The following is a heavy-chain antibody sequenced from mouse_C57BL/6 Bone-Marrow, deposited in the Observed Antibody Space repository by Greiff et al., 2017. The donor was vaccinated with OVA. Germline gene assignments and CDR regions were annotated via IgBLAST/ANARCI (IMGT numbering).Heavy chain of an antibody. CDR2: IYPGSGNT. V-gene: IGHV1-76*01. Sequence: QVHVKQSGAELVRPGASVKLSCKASGYTFTDYYINWVKQRPGQGLEWIARIYPGSGNTYYNEKFKGKATLTAEKSSSTAYMQLSSLTSEDSAVYFCARGGYYKAWFAYWGQGTLVTVSA. CDR1: GYTFTDYY. D-gene: IGHD2-3*01. J-gene: IGHJ3*01. CDR3: ARGGYYKAWFAY.